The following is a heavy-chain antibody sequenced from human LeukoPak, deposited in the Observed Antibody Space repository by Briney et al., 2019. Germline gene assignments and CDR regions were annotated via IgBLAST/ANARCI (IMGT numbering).Heavy chain of an antibody. CDR1: GFTFSSYA. J-gene: IGHJ4*02. CDR2: ISGSGGSI. V-gene: IGHV3-23*01. Sequence: SGGSLRLSCAASGFTFSSYAMSWVRQAPGKGLEWVSGISGSGGSIYYADSVKGRFTISRDNSKNTLYLQMTSLRAEDTAVYYCAKERFIFVVARTDYWGQGTLVTVSS. D-gene: IGHD2-15*01. CDR3: AKERFIFVVARTDY.